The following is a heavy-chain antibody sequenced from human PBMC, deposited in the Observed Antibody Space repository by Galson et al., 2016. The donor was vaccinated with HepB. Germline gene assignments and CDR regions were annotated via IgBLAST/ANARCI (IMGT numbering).Heavy chain of an antibody. CDR1: RFTFSNYT. V-gene: IGHV3-30-3*01. CDR3: ARDLRGMIRFFDWSTHFDS. J-gene: IGHJ4*02. CDR2: ISYDGSNK. Sequence: SLRLSCAASRFTFSNYTMHWVRQAPGKGLEWVAFISYDGSNKYYADSVKGRFTISRDNSKNTLYVQMNSLRAEDTAVYYCARDLRGMIRFFDWSTHFDSWGQGTLVTVSS. D-gene: IGHD3-9*01.